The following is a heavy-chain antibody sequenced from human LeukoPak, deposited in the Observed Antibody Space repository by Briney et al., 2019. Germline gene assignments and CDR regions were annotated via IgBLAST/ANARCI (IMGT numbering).Heavy chain of an antibody. CDR1: GFTFRYYA. Sequence: PGGSLRLSCAASGFTFRYYAMSWVRQAPGKGLEWVSAISGSGDSTYYADSVKGRFTISRDNSKNTLYLQMNSLRAEDTAVYYCAKELSRSAAAGNLDYWGQGTLVTVSS. V-gene: IGHV3-23*01. J-gene: IGHJ4*02. D-gene: IGHD6-13*01. CDR3: AKELSRSAAAGNLDY. CDR2: ISGSGDST.